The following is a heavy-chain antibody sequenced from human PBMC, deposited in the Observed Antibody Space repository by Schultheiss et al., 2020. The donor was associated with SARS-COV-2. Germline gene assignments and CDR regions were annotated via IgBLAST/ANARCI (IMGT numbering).Heavy chain of an antibody. V-gene: IGHV3-48*01. CDR1: RFTFTNYW. D-gene: IGHD5-18*01. CDR3: ARVEVVPAAMWIHDAFDI. CDR2: ISGSGGSI. Sequence: GESLKISCAASRFTFTNYWMDWVRQAPGKGLEWVSAISGSGGSIGYADSVKGRFTISRDNAKNSLYLQMNSLRAEDTAVYYCARVEVVPAAMWIHDAFDIWGQGTMVTVSS. J-gene: IGHJ3*02.